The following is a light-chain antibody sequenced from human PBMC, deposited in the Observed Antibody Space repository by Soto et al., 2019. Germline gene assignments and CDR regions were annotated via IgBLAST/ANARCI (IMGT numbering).Light chain of an antibody. Sequence: QSVLTQPPSVTAAPGQRVTISCTGSNSNIGAGFDVHWYQQFPGRAPKLLIYGTSNRPSGVPDRFSGSKSGTSASLAITGLQADDEADYYCQSYDRSVVGLLSGVGTKLTVL. CDR2: GTS. J-gene: IGLJ2*01. CDR1: NSNIGAGFD. V-gene: IGLV1-40*01. CDR3: QSYDRSVVGLL.